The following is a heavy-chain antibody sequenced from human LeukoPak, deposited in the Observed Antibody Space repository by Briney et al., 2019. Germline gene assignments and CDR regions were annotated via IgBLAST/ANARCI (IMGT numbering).Heavy chain of an antibody. J-gene: IGHJ4*02. CDR2: IYPGDSDT. D-gene: IGHD3-3*01. Sequence: GESLKISCQGSGYTFTSYWIGWVRQMPGKGLEWMGIIYPGDSDTGYNTSFQGQVTISADKSDSTAYLQCSSLKASDTAMYYCARLPGVVIIGYFDYWGQGTLVTVSS. V-gene: IGHV5-51*01. CDR3: ARLPGVVIIGYFDY. CDR1: GYTFTSYW.